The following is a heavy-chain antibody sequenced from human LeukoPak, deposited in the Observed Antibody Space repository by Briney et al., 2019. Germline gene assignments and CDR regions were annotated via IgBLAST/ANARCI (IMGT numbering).Heavy chain of an antibody. CDR1: GGSLSTYY. J-gene: IGHJ6*02. CDR2: IHQSGST. D-gene: IGHD6-19*01. V-gene: IGHV4-59*12. CDR3: WREQYTSGGSGWFGMDV. Sequence: PSETLSLTCSVSGGSLSTYYWTWTRQPPGKGLEWIGYIHQSGSTEYNPSLKSRVTMSLDTSRNQFSLKMSTVTAADTAVYYCWREQYTSGGSGWFGMDVWGQGTTVTVSS.